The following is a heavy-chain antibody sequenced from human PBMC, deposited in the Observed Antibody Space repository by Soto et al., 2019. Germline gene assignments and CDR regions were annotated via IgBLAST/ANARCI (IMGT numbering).Heavy chain of an antibody. CDR3: ARARTQPYYYGSGMPYYYYYMDV. CDR2: INSDGSST. CDR1: GFTFSSYW. Sequence: GSLRLSCAASGFTFSSYWMHWVRQAPGEGLVWVSRINSDGSSTSYADSVKGRLTISRDNAKNTLYLQMNSLRAEDTAVYYCARARTQPYYYGSGMPYYYYYMDVWGKGTTVTVSS. J-gene: IGHJ6*03. V-gene: IGHV3-74*01. D-gene: IGHD3-10*01.